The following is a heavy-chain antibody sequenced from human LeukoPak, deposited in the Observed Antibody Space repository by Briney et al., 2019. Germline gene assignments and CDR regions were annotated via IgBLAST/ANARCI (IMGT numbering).Heavy chain of an antibody. CDR3: ARDNRGDCFDY. CDR1: GFTFSSYA. V-gene: IGHV3-23*01. D-gene: IGHD3-10*01. Sequence: PGGSLRLSCAASGFTFSSYAMSWVRQAPGKGLDWVSGIRGSGDSTYYADSVKGRFTISRDNSKNTVYLQMNSLRAEDTAVYYCARDNRGDCFDYWGQGTLVTVSS. CDR2: IRGSGDST. J-gene: IGHJ4*02.